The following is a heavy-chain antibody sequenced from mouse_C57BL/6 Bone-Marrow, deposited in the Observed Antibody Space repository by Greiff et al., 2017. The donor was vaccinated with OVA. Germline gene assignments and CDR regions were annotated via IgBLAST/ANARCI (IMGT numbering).Heavy chain of an antibody. CDR3: AKGLLEGFFDY. CDR1: GYTFTDYY. Sequence: EVQLQQSGPELVKPGASVKIPCKASGYTFTDYYMNWVKQSHGKSLEWIGVINPYNGGTSYNQKFKGKATLTVDKSSSTAYMELNSLTSEDSAVYYCAKGLLEGFFDYWGQGTTLTVSS. J-gene: IGHJ2*01. V-gene: IGHV1-19*01. D-gene: IGHD2-3*01. CDR2: INPYNGGT.